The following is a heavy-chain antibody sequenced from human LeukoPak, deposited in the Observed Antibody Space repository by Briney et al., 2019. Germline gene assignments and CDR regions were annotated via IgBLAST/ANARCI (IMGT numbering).Heavy chain of an antibody. CDR3: ARDLVAVHYYDSSVYYYYGTYV. CDR1: GYTFTGYY. V-gene: IGHV1-2*02. J-gene: IGHJ6*02. Sequence: ASVKVSCKASGYTFTGYYMHWVLQAPGQGLEWMGWINPNSGGTNYAQKFQGRVTMTRDTSISTAYMELSRLRSDDTAVYYCARDLVAVHYYDSSVYYYYGTYVWGQGTTVTVS. CDR2: INPNSGGT. D-gene: IGHD3-22*01.